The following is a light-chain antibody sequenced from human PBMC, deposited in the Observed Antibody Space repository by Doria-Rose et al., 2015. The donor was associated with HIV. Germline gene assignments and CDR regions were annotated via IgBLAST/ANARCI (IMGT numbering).Light chain of an antibody. CDR3: HQYNNWPT. V-gene: IGKV3-15*01. CDR2: GAS. CDR1: QSVSAD. Sequence: EIVLTQSPETLSVSPGESATLSCRARQSVSADLAWYQHKPGQAPRLLIWGASTRATGIPARFSGSGSGTEFTLTISSLQSEDFAIYFCHQYNNWPTFGQGTRLDIK. J-gene: IGKJ5*01.